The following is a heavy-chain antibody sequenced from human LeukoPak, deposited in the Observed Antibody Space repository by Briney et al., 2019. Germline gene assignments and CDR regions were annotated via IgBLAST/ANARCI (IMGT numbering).Heavy chain of an antibody. CDR1: GGSISSGGYS. CDR2: IYHSGST. V-gene: IGHV4-30-2*01. CDR3: ARGNYSSSWNWFDP. Sequence: SETLSLTCAVSGGSISSGGYSWSWIRQPPGKGLEWIGYIYHSGSTYYNPSLKSRVTISVDRSKNQFSLKLSSVTAADTAVYYCARGNYSSSWNWFDPWGQGTLVTVSS. J-gene: IGHJ5*02. D-gene: IGHD6-13*01.